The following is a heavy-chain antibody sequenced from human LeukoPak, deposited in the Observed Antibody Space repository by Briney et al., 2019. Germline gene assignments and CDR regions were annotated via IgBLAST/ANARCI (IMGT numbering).Heavy chain of an antibody. CDR2: IYYSGST. CDR3: ARGIFISRSYRYYFDY. Sequence: SQTLSLTCTVSGGSISSGGYYWSRIRQHPGKGLEWIGYIYYSGSTYYNPSLKSRVTISVDTSKNQFSLKLSSVTAADTAVYYCARGIFISRSYRYYFDYWGQGTLVTVSS. J-gene: IGHJ4*02. CDR1: GGSISSGGYY. V-gene: IGHV4-31*03. D-gene: IGHD1-26*01.